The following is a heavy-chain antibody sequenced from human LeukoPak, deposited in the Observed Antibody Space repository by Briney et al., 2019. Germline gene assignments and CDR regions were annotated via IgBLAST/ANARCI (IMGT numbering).Heavy chain of an antibody. Sequence: PSETLLLTCTVSGVSISSYYWSWIRQPPGEGLEWIGNIFYSGSPNYKSSLKSRVTTSFDTSKNQFFLKLSSVTAADTAVYYCARVGHIVAAGTYDYWGQGTLVTVSS. CDR3: ARVGHIVAAGTYDY. V-gene: IGHV4-59*08. D-gene: IGHD6-13*01. J-gene: IGHJ4*02. CDR1: GVSISSYY. CDR2: IFYSGSP.